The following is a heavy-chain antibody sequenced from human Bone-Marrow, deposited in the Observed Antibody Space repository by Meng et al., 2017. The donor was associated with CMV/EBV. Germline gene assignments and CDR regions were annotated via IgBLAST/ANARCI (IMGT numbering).Heavy chain of an antibody. Sequence: SETLSLTCAVYGGSFSGYYWSWIRQPPGKGLEWIGEINHSGSTNYNPSLKSRVTISVDTSKNQFSLKLSSVTAADTAVYYCARGGGYSNSGGVDYWGQGTLVTVSS. CDR1: GGSFSGYY. J-gene: IGHJ4*02. CDR3: ARGGGYSNSGGVDY. CDR2: INHSGST. V-gene: IGHV4-34*01. D-gene: IGHD4-11*01.